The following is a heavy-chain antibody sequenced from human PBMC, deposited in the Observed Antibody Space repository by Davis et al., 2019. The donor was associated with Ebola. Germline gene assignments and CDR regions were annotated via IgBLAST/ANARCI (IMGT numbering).Heavy chain of an antibody. J-gene: IGHJ4*02. V-gene: IGHV3-30*04. CDR1: GFTFSSYA. CDR2: ISYDGSNK. D-gene: IGHD4-11*01. Sequence: GESLKISCAASGFTFSSYAMHWVRQAPGKGLEWVAVISYDGSNKYYADSVKGRFTISRDNSKNTLYLQTNSLRAEDTAVYYCARDSDDYSFDYWGQGTLVTVSS. CDR3: ARDSDDYSFDY.